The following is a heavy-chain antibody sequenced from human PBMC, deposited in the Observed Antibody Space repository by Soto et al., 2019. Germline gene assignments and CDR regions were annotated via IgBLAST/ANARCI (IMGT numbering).Heavy chain of an antibody. Sequence: QVQLQQWSAGLLKPSETLSLTCAVYGGSFSGYYWSWIRQPPGKGLEWIGEINHSGSTNYNPSLKSRVTISVDTSKNQFSLKLSSVTAADTAVYYCARVRASGYEGYWGQGTLVTVSS. D-gene: IGHD5-12*01. J-gene: IGHJ4*02. CDR3: ARVRASGYEGY. V-gene: IGHV4-34*01. CDR2: INHSGST. CDR1: GGSFSGYY.